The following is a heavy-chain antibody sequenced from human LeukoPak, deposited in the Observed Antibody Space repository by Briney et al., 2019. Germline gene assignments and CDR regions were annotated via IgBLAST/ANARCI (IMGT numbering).Heavy chain of an antibody. Sequence: ASVKVSCKASGGTFSSYSISWLRQAPGQGLEWMGRIIPILGIANYAQKFQGRVAITADKYTITAYMELSSLRSEETAVYYCARESTGCSGGSCYSGVDYWGQGTLVNVSS. J-gene: IGHJ4*02. CDR2: IIPILGIA. V-gene: IGHV1-69*04. D-gene: IGHD2-15*01. CDR1: GGTFSSYS. CDR3: ARESTGCSGGSCYSGVDY.